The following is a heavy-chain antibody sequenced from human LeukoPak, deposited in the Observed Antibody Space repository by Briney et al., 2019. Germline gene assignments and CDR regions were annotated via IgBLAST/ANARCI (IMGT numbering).Heavy chain of an antibody. Sequence: ASVKVSCKASGHTFTSYGISWVRQAPGQGLEWMGWISAYNGNTNYAQKLQGRVTMTTDTSTSTAYMELRSLRSDDTAVYYCARAGYCSSTSCPYYFDYWGQGTLVTVSS. CDR3: ARAGYCSSTSCPYYFDY. CDR2: ISAYNGNT. CDR1: GHTFTSYG. D-gene: IGHD2-2*01. V-gene: IGHV1-18*01. J-gene: IGHJ4*02.